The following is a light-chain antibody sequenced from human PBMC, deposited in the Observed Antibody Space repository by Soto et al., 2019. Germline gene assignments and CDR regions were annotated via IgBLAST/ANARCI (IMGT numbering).Light chain of an antibody. Sequence: QSVLTQPPSVSGAPGQRVTISCTGSSSNIGAGYDVHWYQRLPGTAPKLLIYTNTNRPSGVPDRFSGSKSGTSASLAITGLQAEDEADYYCQSYDSSLSTYVFGTGTKLTVL. CDR3: QSYDSSLSTYV. CDR2: TNT. CDR1: SSNIGAGYD. V-gene: IGLV1-40*01. J-gene: IGLJ1*01.